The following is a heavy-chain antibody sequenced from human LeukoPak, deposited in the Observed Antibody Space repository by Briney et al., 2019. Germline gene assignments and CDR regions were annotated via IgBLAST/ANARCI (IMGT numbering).Heavy chain of an antibody. V-gene: IGHV3-23*01. CDR1: GFTFSSYW. Sequence: RTGGSLRLSCAASGFTFSSYWMSWVRQAPGKGLEWVSAISGSGGYTYYADSVKGRFTISRDNSKNTLFLQMNSLRAEDTAVYYRAKVTGPRRYYSDRSGYRPYYFDYWGQGTLVTVSS. CDR2: ISGSGGYT. D-gene: IGHD3-22*01. J-gene: IGHJ4*02. CDR3: AKVTGPRRYYSDRSGYRPYYFDY.